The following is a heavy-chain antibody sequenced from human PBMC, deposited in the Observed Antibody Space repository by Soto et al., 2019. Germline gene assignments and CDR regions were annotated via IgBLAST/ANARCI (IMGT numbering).Heavy chain of an antibody. CDR2: INPSGGST. J-gene: IGHJ5*02. V-gene: IGHV1-46*01. CDR1: GYTFTSYY. CDR3: ARDHSYCSSTSCYENWFDP. Sequence: GASVKVSCKASGYTFTSYYMHWVRQAPGQGLEWMGIINPSGGSTSYAQKFQGRVTITRDTSASTAYMELSSLRSEDTAVYYCARDHSYCSSTSCYENWFDPWGQGTLVTVSS. D-gene: IGHD2-2*01.